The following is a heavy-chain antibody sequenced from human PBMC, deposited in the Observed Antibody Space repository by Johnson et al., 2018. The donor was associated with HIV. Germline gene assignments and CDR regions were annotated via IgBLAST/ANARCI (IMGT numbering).Heavy chain of an antibody. CDR3: AKDWDRSGWYQGSAFDI. D-gene: IGHD6-19*01. J-gene: IGHJ3*02. CDR2: IGTAGDT. CDR1: GFTFSSYG. Sequence: VQLVESGGGVVQPGGSLRLSCAASGFTFSSYGMHWVRQATGKGLEWVSAIGTAGDTYYPGSVKGRFTIPRENAKNSMYLQMNSLRAGDTAVYYCAKDWDRSGWYQGSAFDIWGQGTMVTVSS. V-gene: IGHV3-13*01.